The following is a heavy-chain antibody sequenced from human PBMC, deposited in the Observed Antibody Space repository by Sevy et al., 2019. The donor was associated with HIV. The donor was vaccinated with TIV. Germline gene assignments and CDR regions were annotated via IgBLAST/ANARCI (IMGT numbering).Heavy chain of an antibody. CDR3: AFGGGYQLLANYYFAMDV. V-gene: IGHV1-69*13. J-gene: IGHJ6*02. CDR2: ITRIFGTS. CDR1: RGTFSSYS. Sequence: ASVKVSCKASRGTFSSYSISWVRQAPGQGLEWMGGITRIFGTSNYAQKFQGRVTITAAESTSTAYMELSSLRSEDTAVYYCAFGGGYQLLANYYFAMDVWGQGTTVTVSS. D-gene: IGHD2-2*01.